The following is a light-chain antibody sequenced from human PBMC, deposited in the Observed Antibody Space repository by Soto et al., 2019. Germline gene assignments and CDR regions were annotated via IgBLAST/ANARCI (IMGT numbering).Light chain of an antibody. CDR2: GAS. J-gene: IGKJ5*01. V-gene: IGKV3-15*01. CDR3: QQYNNWPPVT. CDR1: QSVSSN. Sequence: EIVMTQYPATLSVSRGKIDTLSCRASQSVSSNLAWYQQKPGQAPRLLIYGASTRATGIPARFSGSGSGTEFTLTISSLQSEDFAVYYCQQYNNWPPVTFGQGTRLEIK.